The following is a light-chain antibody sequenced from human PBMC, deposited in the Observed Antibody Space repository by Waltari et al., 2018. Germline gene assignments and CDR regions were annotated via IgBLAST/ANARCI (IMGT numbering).Light chain of an antibody. V-gene: IGKV3-11*01. J-gene: IGKJ5*01. Sequence: EIVFTQSPATLSLYPGERATLSCRASQSINSYLAWYQQKPGQAPRLLIYDASNRATGVPARFSGSGSGSDFTLTISSLDPEDFAVYYCQQRYNWPLTFGQGTRLEIK. CDR2: DAS. CDR3: QQRYNWPLT. CDR1: QSINSY.